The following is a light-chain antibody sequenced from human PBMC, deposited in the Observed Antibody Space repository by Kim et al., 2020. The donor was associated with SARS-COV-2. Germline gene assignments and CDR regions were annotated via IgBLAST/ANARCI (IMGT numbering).Light chain of an antibody. CDR2: MSQ. Sequence: SCCGSSSKIGSNYESWFQQFQERAPTPLIHMSQLRPSGVPDRFSVSKSGASASPAISGIRSEDEAYDYCAAWADSWSRPYVFGTGTKVTVL. J-gene: IGLJ1*01. CDR3: AAWADSWSRPYV. V-gene: IGLV1-47*01. CDR1: SSKIGSNY.